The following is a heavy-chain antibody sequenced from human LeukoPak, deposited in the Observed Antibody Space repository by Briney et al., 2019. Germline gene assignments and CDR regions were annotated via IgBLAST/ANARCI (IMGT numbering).Heavy chain of an antibody. V-gene: IGHV4-59*01. CDR1: GGSISSYY. J-gene: IGHJ5*02. CDR3: AREVVPLNWFDP. CDR2: IYYSGST. D-gene: IGHD2-15*01. Sequence: SETLSLTCTVSGGSISSYYWSWIRQPPGKGLEWIGYIYYSGSTNYNPSLKSRVTISVDTSKNQFSLKLSSVTAADTAVYYCAREVVPLNWFDPWGQGTLVTVSS.